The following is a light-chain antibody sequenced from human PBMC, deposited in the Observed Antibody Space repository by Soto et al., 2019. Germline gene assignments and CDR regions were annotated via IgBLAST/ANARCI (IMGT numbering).Light chain of an antibody. J-gene: IGKJ1*01. CDR1: QSISRW. CDR2: KAS. Sequence: DIQMTQSPSTLSASVGDRVTITCRASQSISRWFAWYQRKPGKAPNLLIYKASSLDSGVPSRFSGNGSGTEFTLTISSLQPDDFATYYCQQYNSYSTFGQGTKVEIK. CDR3: QQYNSYST. V-gene: IGKV1-5*03.